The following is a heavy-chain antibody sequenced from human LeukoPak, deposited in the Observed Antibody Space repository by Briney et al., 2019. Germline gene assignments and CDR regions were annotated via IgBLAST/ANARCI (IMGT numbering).Heavy chain of an antibody. CDR2: IYYSGSS. CDR3: ARTCGGDCYFPRGMDV. J-gene: IGHJ6*02. V-gene: IGHV4-59*08. CDR1: GGSISNYH. Sequence: PSETLSLTCTVSGGSISNYHCSWIRQSPGKGLEWIGYIYYSGSSNYNPSLESRVTISVDTSKNQFSLQLRSVTAADTAVYYCARTCGGDCYFPRGMDVWGQGTTVTVSS. D-gene: IGHD2-21*02.